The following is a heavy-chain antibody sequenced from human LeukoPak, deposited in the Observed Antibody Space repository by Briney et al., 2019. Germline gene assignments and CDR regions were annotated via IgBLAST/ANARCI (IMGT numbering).Heavy chain of an antibody. CDR3: AASSSGYCDY. D-gene: IGHD3-22*01. V-gene: IGHV3-33*01. CDR1: GFTFSSYG. J-gene: IGHJ4*02. Sequence: GGSLRLSCAASGFTFSSYGMHWVRQAPGKGLEWVAVIWYDGSNKYYADSVKGRFTISRDNSKNTLYLQMNGLRAEDTAVYYCAASSSGYCDYWGQGTLVTVSS. CDR2: IWYDGSNK.